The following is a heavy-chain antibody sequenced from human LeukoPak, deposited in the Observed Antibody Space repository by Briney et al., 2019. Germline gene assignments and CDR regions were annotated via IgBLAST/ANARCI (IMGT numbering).Heavy chain of an antibody. CDR1: GFTFSNHA. CDR2: IGDSGGST. J-gene: IGHJ6*04. D-gene: IGHD6-6*01. Sequence: GGSLRLSCAASGFTFSNHAMSWVPQAPGKGLEWVSVIGDSGGSTYYADSVKGRFTISRDNSKNTLYLQMNSLRADDTAVYHCAKGGASSPYTYIDVWGKGTTVIVSS. CDR3: AKGGASSPYTYIDV. V-gene: IGHV3-23*01.